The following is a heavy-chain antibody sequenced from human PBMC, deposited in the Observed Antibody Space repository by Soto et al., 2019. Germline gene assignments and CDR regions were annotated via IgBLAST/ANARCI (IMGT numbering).Heavy chain of an antibody. CDR3: ARDCSLGNRWCRWFDP. V-gene: IGHV3-48*02. Sequence: GGSLRLSCAASGFTLSSYAMNWVRQAPGKGLEWVSYISSSSSNIQYADTEKGRFTISRDNAKNSLYLQMNCLRDDDTAVYFCARDCSLGNRWCRWFDPWGQGT. D-gene: IGHD2-8*02. CDR2: ISSSSSNI. CDR1: GFTLSSYA. J-gene: IGHJ5*02.